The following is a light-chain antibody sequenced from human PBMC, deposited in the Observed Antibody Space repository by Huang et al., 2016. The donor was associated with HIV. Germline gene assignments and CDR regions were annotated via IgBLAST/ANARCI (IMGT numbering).Light chain of an antibody. J-gene: IGKJ1*01. CDR1: QSIGSY. V-gene: IGKV3-11*01. CDR2: DAS. Sequence: EIVLTQSPATLSLSPGEGATLSCRASQSIGSYLAWYQQRPGQAPRLLIYDASVRATGIPARFSGRGSGTDCTLTISSLEPEDFAVYYCQQRNNWPPWTFGQGTKVELK. CDR3: QQRNNWPPWT.